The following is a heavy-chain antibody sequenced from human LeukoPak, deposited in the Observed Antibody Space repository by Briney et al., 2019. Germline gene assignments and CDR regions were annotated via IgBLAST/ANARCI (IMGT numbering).Heavy chain of an antibody. J-gene: IGHJ4*02. Sequence: GGSLRLSCAASGFTFSSYWMHWVRQAPGKGLVWVSRINSDGSSTSYADSVKGRFTISRDNAKNTLYLQMNSLRAEDTAVYYCARGPKYISATGPYYFDYWGQGTPVTVSS. D-gene: IGHD6-13*01. CDR1: GFTFSSYW. CDR2: INSDGSST. CDR3: ARGPKYISATGPYYFDY. V-gene: IGHV3-74*01.